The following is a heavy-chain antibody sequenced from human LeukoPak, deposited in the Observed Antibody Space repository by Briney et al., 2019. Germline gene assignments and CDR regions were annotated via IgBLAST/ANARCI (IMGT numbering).Heavy chain of an antibody. CDR2: IYYSGST. CDR1: GGSISSSSYY. J-gene: IGHJ4*02. D-gene: IGHD1-26*01. CDR3: ARPRWELRSYYFDS. Sequence: SETLSLTCTVSGGSISSSSYYWGWIGQPPGTGLEWIGSIYYSGSTYYNPSLKSRVTISVDTSKNQFSLKLSSVTAADTAVYYCARPRWELRSYYFDSWGQGTLVTVSS. V-gene: IGHV4-39*01.